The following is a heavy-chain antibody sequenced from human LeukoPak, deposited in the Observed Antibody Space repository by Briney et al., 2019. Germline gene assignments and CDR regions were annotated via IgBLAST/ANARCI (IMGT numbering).Heavy chain of an antibody. CDR3: ARDPESQKGRDGLDY. V-gene: IGHV3-7*01. J-gene: IGHJ4*02. Sequence: GGSLRLSCAASGFSFGNYAMSWVRQAPGKGLEWVASIKTDGSAKYCVDSLKGRFTISRDNAKNSLYLQMNNLRAEDTAVYYCARDPESQKGRDGLDYWGQGSLVTVAS. CDR2: IKTDGSAK. CDR1: GFSFGNYA. D-gene: IGHD1-14*01.